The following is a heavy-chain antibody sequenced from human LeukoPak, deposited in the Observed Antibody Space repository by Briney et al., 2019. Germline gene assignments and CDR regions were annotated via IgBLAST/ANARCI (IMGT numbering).Heavy chain of an antibody. CDR2: ISYDGSNK. J-gene: IGHJ4*02. Sequence: GRSLRLSCAASGFTFSNYGMHWVRQAPGKGLEWVAIISYDGSNKYYADSVKGRFTISRDNSKNTLFLQMNSLRAEDTAVYYCAKSVVYYDFCGLPNDYWGQGTLVTVSS. D-gene: IGHD3-3*01. V-gene: IGHV3-30*18. CDR1: GFTFSNYG. CDR3: AKSVVYYDFCGLPNDY.